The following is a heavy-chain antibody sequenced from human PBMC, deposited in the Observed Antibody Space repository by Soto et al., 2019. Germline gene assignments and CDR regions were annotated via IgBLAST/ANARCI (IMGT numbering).Heavy chain of an antibody. CDR3: AKDSSLYYYDSSGYAYNWFDP. J-gene: IGHJ5*02. Sequence: EVQLLESGGGLVQPGGSLRLSCAASGFTFSSYAMSWVRQAPGKGLEWVSAISGSGGSTYYADSVKGRFTISRDNSKNTLYRQMTSLRAEDTAVYYCAKDSSLYYYDSSGYAYNWFDPWGQGTLVTVSS. D-gene: IGHD3-22*01. CDR2: ISGSGGST. CDR1: GFTFSSYA. V-gene: IGHV3-23*01.